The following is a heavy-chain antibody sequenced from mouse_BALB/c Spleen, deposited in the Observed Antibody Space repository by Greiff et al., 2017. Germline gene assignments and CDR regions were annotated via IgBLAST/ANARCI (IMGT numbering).Heavy chain of an antibody. J-gene: IGHJ4*01. CDR1: GFSLTGYG. Sequence: QVQLKESGPGLVAPSQSLSITCTVSGFSLTGYGVNWVRQPPGKGLEWLGMIWGDGSTDYNSALKSRLSISKDNSKSQVFLKMNSLQTDDTARYYWAREAARAPYAMDYWGQGTSVTVSA. V-gene: IGHV2-6-7*01. CDR3: AREAARAPYAMDY. CDR2: IWGDGST. D-gene: IGHD3-1*01.